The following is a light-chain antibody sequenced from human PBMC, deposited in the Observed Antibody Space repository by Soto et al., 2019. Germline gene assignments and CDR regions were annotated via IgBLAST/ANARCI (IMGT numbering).Light chain of an antibody. CDR1: QGIRIT. Sequence: EIVMTQSPATLSVSPGERATLSARASQGIRITLAWYQQKPGQAPRLLIYGASTRATDIPARFSGSGSGTEFTLTISGLQSEDFAVYYCQQYNNWPRTFGGGTKVEI. J-gene: IGKJ4*01. CDR3: QQYNNWPRT. CDR2: GAS. V-gene: IGKV3-15*01.